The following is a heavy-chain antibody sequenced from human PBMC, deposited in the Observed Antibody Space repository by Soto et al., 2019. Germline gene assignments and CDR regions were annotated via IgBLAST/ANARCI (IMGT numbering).Heavy chain of an antibody. D-gene: IGHD3-22*01. CDR1: GFTFSNYA. CDR3: ARDLSRGITMIALEIHY. Sequence: ESGGGVVQPGRSLRLSCAASGFTFSNYAMHWVRQAPGKGLELVAIISYDGSNKYYAESVKGRFTISRDNPRNTVHLQMSSLRVEDTAVYYCARDLSRGITMIALEIHYWGQGTRVTVAS. CDR2: ISYDGSNK. V-gene: IGHV3-30-3*01. J-gene: IGHJ4*02.